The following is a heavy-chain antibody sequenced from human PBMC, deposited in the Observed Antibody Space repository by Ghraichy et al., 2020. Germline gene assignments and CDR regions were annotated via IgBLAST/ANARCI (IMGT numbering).Heavy chain of an antibody. Sequence: LSLTCTVSGGSISSGGYYWSWIRQHPGEGLEWIGYIYYSGSTFYNPSLKSRVTISVDTSKNQFSLKLSSVTAADTAVYYCARYQCSTTWASCYFDYWGQGTLVTVSS. CDR3: ARYQCSTTWASCYFDY. V-gene: IGHV4-31*03. CDR1: GGSISSGGYY. D-gene: IGHD2-2*01. J-gene: IGHJ4*02. CDR2: IYYSGST.